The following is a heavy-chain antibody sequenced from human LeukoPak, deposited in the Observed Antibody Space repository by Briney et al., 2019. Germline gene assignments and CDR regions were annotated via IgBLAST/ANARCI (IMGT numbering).Heavy chain of an antibody. CDR2: IYTGGST. D-gene: IGHD3-22*01. CDR3: ARHGRYYDSSGYYHGFLDY. J-gene: IGHJ4*02. Sequence: PSETLSLTCTVSGGSISSYYWSWIRQPPGKGLEWTGYIYTGGSTNYNPSLKSRVTISVDTSKNQFSLKLSSVTAADTAVYYCARHGRYYDSSGYYHGFLDYWGQGTLVTVSS. V-gene: IGHV4-4*09. CDR1: GGSISSYY.